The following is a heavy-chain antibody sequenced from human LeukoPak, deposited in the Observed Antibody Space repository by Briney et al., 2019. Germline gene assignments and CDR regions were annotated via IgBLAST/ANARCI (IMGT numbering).Heavy chain of an antibody. CDR2: IYTSGST. D-gene: IGHD6-13*01. CDR1: GGSIGSYY. J-gene: IGHJ6*02. Sequence: SETLSLTCTVSGGSIGSYYWSWIRQPAGKGLEWIGRIYTSGSTNYNPSLKSRVTMSVDTSKNQFTLKLSSVTAADTAVYYCASASSSSRYGMDVWGQGTTVTVSS. CDR3: ASASSSSRYGMDV. V-gene: IGHV4-4*07.